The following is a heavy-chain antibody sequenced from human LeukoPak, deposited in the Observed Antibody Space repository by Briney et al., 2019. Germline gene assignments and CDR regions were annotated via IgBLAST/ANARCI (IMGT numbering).Heavy chain of an antibody. D-gene: IGHD6-19*01. CDR2: IKHDGNWK. CDR1: GSTFGNYY. V-gene: IGHV3-7*03. Sequence: GGSLRLSCAASGSTFGNYYMSWVRQAPGKGLEWVANIKHDGNWKFYADSVKGRFTVSRDNAEKLVYLHMSSLRAEDTAMYYCAREGHSSGSPGDYWGQGILVTVSS. CDR3: AREGHSSGSPGDY. J-gene: IGHJ4*02.